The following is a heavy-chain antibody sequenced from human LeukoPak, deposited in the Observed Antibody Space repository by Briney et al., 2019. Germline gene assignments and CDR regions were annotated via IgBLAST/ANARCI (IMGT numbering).Heavy chain of an antibody. CDR3: ARDNDYYDSSGYYWDY. CDR2: ISSSSSYI. J-gene: IGHJ4*02. Sequence: PGGSLRLSCEASGFTFSSYSMNWVRQAPGKGLEWVSSISSSSSYIYYADSAKGRFTISRDNAKNSLYLQMNSLRAEDTAVYYCARDNDYYDSSGYYWDYWGQGTLVTVSS. CDR1: GFTFSSYS. D-gene: IGHD3-22*01. V-gene: IGHV3-21*01.